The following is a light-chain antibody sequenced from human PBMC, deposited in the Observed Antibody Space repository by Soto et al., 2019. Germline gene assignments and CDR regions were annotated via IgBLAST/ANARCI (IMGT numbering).Light chain of an antibody. CDR1: QSVSNMY. V-gene: IGKV3-20*01. CDR3: QHYGTSPQT. CDR2: DAS. Sequence: EIVLTQSPDTLSLSLGERATLSCRASQSVSNMYLAWYQQKPGQAPRLLIYDASSRATGIPDRFSGSGSGTEFTLTITRLEPEDFAVYYCQHYGTSPQTFGQGTKVEIK. J-gene: IGKJ1*01.